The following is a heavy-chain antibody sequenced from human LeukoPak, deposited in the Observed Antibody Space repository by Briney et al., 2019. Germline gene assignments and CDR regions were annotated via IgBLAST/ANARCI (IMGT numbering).Heavy chain of an antibody. J-gene: IGHJ5*02. Sequence: SETLSLTXTVSGGSITSGTYYWGWIRQPPGKGLDWIGSIYYSGNTYYNPSLKSRVSISIDTSKSQFSLKLNSVTAADTAVYYCARRVAVAGRNDWFDPWGQGTLVTVSS. CDR3: ARRVAVAGRNDWFDP. CDR2: IYYSGNT. D-gene: IGHD6-19*01. V-gene: IGHV4-39*01. CDR1: GGSITSGTYY.